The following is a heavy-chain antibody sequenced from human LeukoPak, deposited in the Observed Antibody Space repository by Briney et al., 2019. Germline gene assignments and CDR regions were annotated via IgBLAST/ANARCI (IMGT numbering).Heavy chain of an antibody. CDR3: ARARYDILTGYYYYYYMDV. V-gene: IGHV1-69*06. CDR2: IIPIFGTA. D-gene: IGHD3-9*01. J-gene: IGHJ6*03. Sequence: ASVKVSCKASGYTFTSYDINWVRQATGQGLEWMGGIIPIFGTANYAQKFQGRVTITADKSTSTAYMELSSLRSEDTAVYYCARARYDILTGYYYYYYMDVWGKGTTVTVSS. CDR1: GYTFTSYD.